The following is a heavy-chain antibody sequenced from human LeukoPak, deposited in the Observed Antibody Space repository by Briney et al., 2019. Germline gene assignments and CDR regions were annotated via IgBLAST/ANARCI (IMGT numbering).Heavy chain of an antibody. Sequence: RASVKVSCKASGGTFSSYAISWVRQAPGQGLEWMGGIIPIFGTANYAQKFQGRVTITTDESTSTAYMELSSLRSEDTAVYYCARGAPDYVYFDYWGQGTLVTVSS. CDR2: IIPIFGTA. CDR3: ARGAPDYVYFDY. J-gene: IGHJ4*02. D-gene: IGHD3-10*02. CDR1: GGTFSSYA. V-gene: IGHV1-69*05.